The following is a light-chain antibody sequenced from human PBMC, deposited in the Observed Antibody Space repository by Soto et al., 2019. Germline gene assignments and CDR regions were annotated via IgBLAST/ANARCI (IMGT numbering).Light chain of an antibody. CDR2: DAS. V-gene: IGKV3-11*01. CDR1: QSVSSY. CDR3: QLRSSWPPSIT. J-gene: IGKJ5*01. Sequence: EIVLTQSPATLSLSPGERATLSCRASQSVSSYLAWYQQKPGQAPRLLIYDASNRATGIPARFSGSGSGTDFTLTISSLEPEDFTVYYCQLRSSWPPSITFGQGTRLEI.